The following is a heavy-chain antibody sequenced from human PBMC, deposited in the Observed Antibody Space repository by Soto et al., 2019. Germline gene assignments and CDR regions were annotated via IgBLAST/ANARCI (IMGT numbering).Heavy chain of an antibody. D-gene: IGHD6-6*01. CDR2: IYYSGST. J-gene: IGHJ3*02. Sequence: PSETLSLTCTVSGGSISSYYWSWIRQPPGKGLEWIGYIYYSGSTNYNPSLKSQVTISVDTSKNQFSLKLSSVTAADTAVYYCARLARYSSSLIGAFDIWGQGTMVTVSS. CDR3: ARLARYSSSLIGAFDI. V-gene: IGHV4-59*08. CDR1: GGSISSYY.